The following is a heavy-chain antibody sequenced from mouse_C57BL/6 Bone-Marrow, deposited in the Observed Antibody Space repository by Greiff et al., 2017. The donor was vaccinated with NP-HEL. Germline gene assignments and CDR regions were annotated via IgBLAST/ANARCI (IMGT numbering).Heavy chain of an antibody. Sequence: QVTLKESGPGILQPSQTLSLTCSFSGFSLSTFGMGVGWIRQPSGKGLEWLAHIWWDDDKYYNPALKSRPTISKDTSKNQVFLKIANVDTADTATYYCARIAPYYSNYVRWYFDVWGTGTTVTVSS. CDR3: ARIAPYYSNYVRWYFDV. CDR1: GFSLSTFGMG. D-gene: IGHD2-5*01. V-gene: IGHV8-8*01. J-gene: IGHJ1*03. CDR2: IWWDDDK.